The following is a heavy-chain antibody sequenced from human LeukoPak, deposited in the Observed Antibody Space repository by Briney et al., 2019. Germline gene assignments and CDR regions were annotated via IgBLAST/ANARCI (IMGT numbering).Heavy chain of an antibody. CDR1: GYTFTSYY. CDR2: INPSGGST. Sequence: GASVKVSCKASGYTFTSYYMHWVRQAPGQGLEWMGIINPSGGSTSYAQKFQGIVTMTRDTSTSTVYMELSSLRSEDTAVYYCARGAVPAAKDRNWFDPWGQGTLVTVSS. J-gene: IGHJ5*02. V-gene: IGHV1-46*01. CDR3: ARGAVPAAKDRNWFDP. D-gene: IGHD2-2*01.